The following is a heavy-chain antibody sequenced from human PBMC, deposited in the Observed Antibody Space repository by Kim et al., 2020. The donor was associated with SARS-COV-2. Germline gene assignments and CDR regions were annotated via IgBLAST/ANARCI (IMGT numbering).Heavy chain of an antibody. V-gene: IGHV1-46*01. Sequence: TSYAQKFQGRVTMTRDTSTSTVYMELSSLRSEDTAVYYCAMSDDYYGMDVWGQGTTVTVSS. J-gene: IGHJ6*02. CDR2: T. CDR3: AMSDDYYGMDV.